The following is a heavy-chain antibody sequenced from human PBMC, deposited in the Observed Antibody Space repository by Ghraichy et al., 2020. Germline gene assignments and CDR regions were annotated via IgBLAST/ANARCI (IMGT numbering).Heavy chain of an antibody. CDR1: GYSFTSYW. J-gene: IGHJ4*02. D-gene: IGHD6-19*01. CDR3: ARQGGVTYSSGWYLDY. V-gene: IGHV5-10-1*01. CDR2: IDPSDSYT. Sequence: GESLNISCKGSGYSFTSYWITWVRQMPGKGLEWMGRIDPSDSYTNYSPSFQGHVTISADKSINTAYLQWSSLKASDTATYYCARQGGVTYSSGWYLDYWGQGTLVTVSS.